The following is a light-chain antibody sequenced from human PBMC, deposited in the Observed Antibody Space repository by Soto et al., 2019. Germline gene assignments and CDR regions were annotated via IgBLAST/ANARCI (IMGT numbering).Light chain of an antibody. V-gene: IGKV1-39*01. Sequence: DIQMTQSPSSLSTSVGASVTITCRASQTIAKFLSWYQQXPGKAPSVLIYAASNLQSGVPSRFSGSGSGTDFTLTISTLQPEDSATYYCHQSFSAHSFGQGTKVDIK. CDR2: AAS. J-gene: IGKJ1*01. CDR1: QTIAKF. CDR3: HQSFSAHS.